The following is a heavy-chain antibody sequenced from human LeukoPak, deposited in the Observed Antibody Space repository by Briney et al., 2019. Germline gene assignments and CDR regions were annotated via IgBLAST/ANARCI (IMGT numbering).Heavy chain of an antibody. V-gene: IGHV4-4*07. CDR3: AREARGGSTYFDN. Sequence: SETLSLTCTVSGGSISGYFWAWIRRPAGRGLEWIGRIYGSGSTNYNLSLKSRVTMSVDTSKNQFSLRLSSVTAADTAVYYCAREARGGSTYFDNWGQGTLVTVSS. D-gene: IGHD1-26*01. CDR1: GGSISGYF. J-gene: IGHJ4*02. CDR2: IYGSGST.